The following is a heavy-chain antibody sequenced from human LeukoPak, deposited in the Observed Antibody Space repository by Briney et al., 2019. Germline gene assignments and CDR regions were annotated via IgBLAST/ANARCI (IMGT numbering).Heavy chain of an antibody. Sequence: GGSLRLSCAASGFTFSSHAMHWVRQAPGKGLEWVAVISYDGSNKYYADSVKGRFTISRDNTKNTLYLQMNSLRAEDTAVYYCARWEGGDAFDIWGQGTMVTVSS. CDR2: ISYDGSNK. J-gene: IGHJ3*02. D-gene: IGHD1-26*01. V-gene: IGHV3-30*04. CDR1: GFTFSSHA. CDR3: ARWEGGDAFDI.